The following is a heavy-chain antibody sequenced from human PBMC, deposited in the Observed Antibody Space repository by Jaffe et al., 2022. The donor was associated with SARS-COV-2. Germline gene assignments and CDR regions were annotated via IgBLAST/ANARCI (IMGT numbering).Heavy chain of an antibody. J-gene: IGHJ4*02. Sequence: EVQLVESGGGLVQPGGSLKLSCAASGFTFSGSAMHWVRQASGKGLEWVGRIRSKANSYATAYAASVKGRFTISRDDSKNTAYLQMNSLKTEDTAVYYCTRHGGRNADCTNGVCPSLNWGQGTLVTVSS. V-gene: IGHV3-73*01. CDR3: TRHGGRNADCTNGVCPSLN. CDR2: IRSKANSYAT. CDR1: GFTFSGSA. D-gene: IGHD2-8*01.